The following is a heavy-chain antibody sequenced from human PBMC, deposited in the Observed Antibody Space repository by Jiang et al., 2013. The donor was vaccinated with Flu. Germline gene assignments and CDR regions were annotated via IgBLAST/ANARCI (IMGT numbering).Heavy chain of an antibody. Sequence: SVSSNSATWNWIRQSPSRGLEWLGRTYYRSKWYNDYAVSVKSRLTISPDTSKNQFSLQLNSVTPEDTAVYYCARHASGTLDYWGQGTLVTVSS. CDR1: SVSSNSAT. CDR2: TYYRSKWYN. J-gene: IGHJ4*02. V-gene: IGHV6-1*01. D-gene: IGHD3-10*01. CDR3: ARHASGTLDY.